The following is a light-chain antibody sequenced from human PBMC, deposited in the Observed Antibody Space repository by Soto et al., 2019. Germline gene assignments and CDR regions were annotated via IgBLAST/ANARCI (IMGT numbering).Light chain of an antibody. CDR1: QSISSW. Sequence: DIQMTQSPSTLSASVGDRVTISCRASQSISSWLAWYQQKPGKAPKVLIYKASSLETGVPSRFSGSGSGTEFTLTISGLQPDDFATYHCQQYNNYPFTFGPGTKVDIK. V-gene: IGKV1-5*03. CDR2: KAS. J-gene: IGKJ3*01. CDR3: QQYNNYPFT.